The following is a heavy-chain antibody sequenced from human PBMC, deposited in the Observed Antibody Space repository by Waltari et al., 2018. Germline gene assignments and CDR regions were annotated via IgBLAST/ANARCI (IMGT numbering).Heavy chain of an antibody. J-gene: IGHJ4*02. CDR2: SYYSGST. D-gene: IGHD3-3*01. Sequence: QVQLQESGPGLVKPSETLSLTCTVSGGSISSYYWSWIRQPPGKGLEWIGYSYYSGSTNHDPSLKSRVTISVDTSKNQFSLTLSSVTAADTAVYYCARAPYYDFWSGYYDRWGQGTLVTVSS. CDR3: ARAPYYDFWSGYYDR. CDR1: GGSISSYY. V-gene: IGHV4-59*01.